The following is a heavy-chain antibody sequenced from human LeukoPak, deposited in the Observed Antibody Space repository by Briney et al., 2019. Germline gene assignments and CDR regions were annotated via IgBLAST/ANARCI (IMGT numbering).Heavy chain of an antibody. CDR3: AKGYYGSGSYGWFDP. CDR1: GFTFSSSG. Sequence: EGSLRLSCAASGFTFSSSGMIWVRQAPGKGLEWVSAISGSGDRTYHADSVKGRFTISRDNSKNTLYLHMNSLRAEDTAVYYCAKGYYGSGSYGWFDPWGQGTLVTVSS. D-gene: IGHD3-10*01. V-gene: IGHV3-23*01. CDR2: ISGSGDRT. J-gene: IGHJ5*02.